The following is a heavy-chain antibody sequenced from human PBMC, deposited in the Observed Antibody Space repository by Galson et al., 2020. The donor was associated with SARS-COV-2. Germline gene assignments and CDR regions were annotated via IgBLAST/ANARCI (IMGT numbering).Heavy chain of an antibody. CDR2: ISGSGGST. D-gene: IGHD1-26*01. CDR3: GKDAGFLWELRGVY. CDR1: GFTFSSYA. V-gene: IGHV3-23*01. Sequence: GGSLRLSCAASGFTFSSYAMSWVRQAPGKGLEWVPAISGSGGSTYYADSVEGRFTISRDTTKNTLYLQMSSLRAEDTAVYYWGKDAGFLWELRGVYWGQGTLVTVSS. J-gene: IGHJ4*02.